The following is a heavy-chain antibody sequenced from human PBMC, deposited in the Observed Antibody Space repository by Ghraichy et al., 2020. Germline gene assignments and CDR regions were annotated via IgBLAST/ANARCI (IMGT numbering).Heavy chain of an antibody. V-gene: IGHV3-30*04. CDR2: ISYHGRDI. D-gene: IGHD5-24*01. Sequence: GGSLRLSCAASGFTFSNHAMHWVRQAPGKGLKWVAVISYHGRDIYYADSVKGRFTISRDNSKYTLYLQMNSLRAEDTAVYYCAGHRDGYSYWGQGALVTVSS. CDR1: GFTFSNHA. CDR3: AGHRDGYSY. J-gene: IGHJ4*02.